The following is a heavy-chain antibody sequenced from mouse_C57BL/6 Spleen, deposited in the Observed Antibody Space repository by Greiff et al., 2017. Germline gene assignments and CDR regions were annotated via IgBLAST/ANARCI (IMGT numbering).Heavy chain of an antibody. CDR3: ARWHVYGYAKDY. V-gene: IGHV1-53*01. CDR2: INPSNGGT. J-gene: IGHJ4*01. CDR1: GYTFTSYW. Sequence: QVQLQQPGPELVKPGASVKLSCKASGYTFTSYWMHWVKQRPGPGLEWIGNINPSNGGTTYNEKFKSKATLTVDKSSSTAYMQLSSLTSEDSAVYYGARWHVYGYAKDYWGQGTSVTVSS. D-gene: IGHD1-1*02.